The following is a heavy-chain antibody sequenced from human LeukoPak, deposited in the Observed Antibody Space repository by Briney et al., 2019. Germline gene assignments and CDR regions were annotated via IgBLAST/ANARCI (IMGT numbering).Heavy chain of an antibody. J-gene: IGHJ4*02. V-gene: IGHV3-48*03. CDR2: ISSSGSTI. CDR3: ARFSSLFDY. Sequence: QPGGSLRLSCAASGFTFSSYETNWVRQARGKGLEWVSYISSSGSTIYYADSVKGRFTISRDNAKNSLYLQMNSLRAEDTAVYYCARFSSLFDYWGQGTLVTVSS. CDR1: GFTFSSYE.